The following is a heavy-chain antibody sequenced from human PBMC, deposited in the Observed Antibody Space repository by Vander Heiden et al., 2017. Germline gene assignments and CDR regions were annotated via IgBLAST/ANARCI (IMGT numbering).Heavy chain of an antibody. CDR2: IIPIVGTA. CDR1: GGTFSSYA. V-gene: IGHV1-69*06. D-gene: IGHD4-17*01. CDR3: ARDKPMTTVSTTSAFDI. J-gene: IGHJ3*02. Sequence: QVQLVQSGAEVKKPGSSVRVSCKASGGTFSSYAISWVRQAPGQGLEWMGGIIPIVGTANYAQKFQGRVTITADKSTSTAYMELSSLRSEDTAVYYCARDKPMTTVSTTSAFDIWGQGTMVTVSS.